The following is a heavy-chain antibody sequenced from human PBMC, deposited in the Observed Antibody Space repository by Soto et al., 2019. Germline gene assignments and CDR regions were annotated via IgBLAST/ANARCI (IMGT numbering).Heavy chain of an antibody. J-gene: IGHJ4*02. CDR1: GYTLTNYY. D-gene: IGHD1-1*01. V-gene: IGHV1-46*01. CDR3: ASGSLGY. CDR2: INPTGDTT. Sequence: QVQLVQSGAEVKKPGASVKVSCRASGYTLTNYYIHWLRQAPGHGLEWMGMINPTGDTTTYTQKCQGRVTMTRDTSTSTVYMELDSRRSEDTAIDYCASGSLGYWGQGSLVTVSS.